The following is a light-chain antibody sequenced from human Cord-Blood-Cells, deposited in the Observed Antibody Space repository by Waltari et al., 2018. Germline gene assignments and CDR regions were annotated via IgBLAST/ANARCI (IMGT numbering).Light chain of an antibody. CDR3: QQYNNWPPWT. CDR2: GAS. Sequence: EIVMTQSPATLSVSPGERATLSCSASHSVSSNLAWYQQKTGQAPRLLIYGASTRATGIPARFSGSGGGTEFTLTISSLQSEDFAGDYCQQYNNWPPWTFGQGTKVEIK. J-gene: IGKJ1*01. V-gene: IGKV3-15*01. CDR1: HSVSSN.